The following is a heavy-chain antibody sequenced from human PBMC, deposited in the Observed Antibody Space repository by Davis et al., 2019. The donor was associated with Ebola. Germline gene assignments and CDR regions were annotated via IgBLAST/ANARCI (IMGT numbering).Heavy chain of an antibody. J-gene: IGHJ6*02. CDR3: ARGAAAGKFYYYYYGMDV. Sequence: GSLRPSCAASGFTFSSYAMHWVRQAPGKGLEWVAVISYDGSNKYYADSVKGRFTISRDNSKNTLYLQMNSLRAEDTAVYYCARGAAAGKFYYYYYGMDVWGQGTTVTVSS. CDR2: ISYDGSNK. D-gene: IGHD6-13*01. V-gene: IGHV3-30-3*01. CDR1: GFTFSSYA.